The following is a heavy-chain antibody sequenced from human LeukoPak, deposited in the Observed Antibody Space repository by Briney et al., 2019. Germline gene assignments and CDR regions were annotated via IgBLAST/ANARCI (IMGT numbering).Heavy chain of an antibody. J-gene: IGHJ4*02. Sequence: ASVKVSSKASGYTFTGYYMHWVRQAPGQGLEWMGWINPNSGGTNYAQKFQGRVTMTRDTSISTAYMELSRLRSDDTAVYYCASIGDGWGATTIFVDYWGQGTLVTVSS. D-gene: IGHD1-26*01. CDR2: INPNSGGT. CDR3: ASIGDGWGATTIFVDY. V-gene: IGHV1-2*02. CDR1: GYTFTGYY.